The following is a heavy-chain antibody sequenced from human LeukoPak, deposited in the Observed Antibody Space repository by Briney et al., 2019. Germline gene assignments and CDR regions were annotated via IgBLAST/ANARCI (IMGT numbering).Heavy chain of an antibody. J-gene: IGHJ3*02. Sequence: GGSLRLSCAASGFTFSDYTMNWVRQAPGKGLEWVSYIDLSGSTLYYVDSVKGRFTISRDNAKNSLYLQMNSLRAEDTGVYYCASPSDAFDIWGQGTMVTVSS. CDR3: ASPSDAFDI. V-gene: IGHV3-48*04. CDR2: IDLSGSTL. CDR1: GFTFSDYT.